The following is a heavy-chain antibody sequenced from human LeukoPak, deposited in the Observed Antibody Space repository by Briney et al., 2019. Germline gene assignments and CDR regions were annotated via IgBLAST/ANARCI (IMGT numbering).Heavy chain of an antibody. Sequence: GGSLRLSCAASGFTFSSYWMHWVRQAPWKGLVWVSRINSDGSSTSYADSVKGRFTISRDNAKNTLYLQMNSLRAEDTAVYYCARDRGSSSSLKLIWYFDLWGRGTLVTVSS. CDR3: ARDRGSSSSLKLIWYFDL. J-gene: IGHJ2*01. D-gene: IGHD6-13*01. CDR1: GFTFSSYW. V-gene: IGHV3-74*01. CDR2: INSDGSST.